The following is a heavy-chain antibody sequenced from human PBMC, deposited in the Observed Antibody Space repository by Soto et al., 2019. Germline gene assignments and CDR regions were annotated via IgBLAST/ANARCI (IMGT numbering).Heavy chain of an antibody. Sequence: QVQLVESGGGVVQPGRSLRLSCAASGFTFSSYGMHWVRQAPGKGLEWVAVISYDGSNKYYADSVKGRFTISRDNSKNTLYLQMNSLRAEDTAVYYCAKDLYAFWSGYPPYTWFDPWGQGTLVTVSS. V-gene: IGHV3-30*18. J-gene: IGHJ5*02. D-gene: IGHD3-3*01. CDR2: ISYDGSNK. CDR3: AKDLYAFWSGYPPYTWFDP. CDR1: GFTFSSYG.